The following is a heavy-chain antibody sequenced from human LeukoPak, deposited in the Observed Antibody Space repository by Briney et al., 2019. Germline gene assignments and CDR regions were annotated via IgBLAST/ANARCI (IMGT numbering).Heavy chain of an antibody. D-gene: IGHD2-15*01. CDR1: GFTFSSYA. V-gene: IGHV3-30-3*01. J-gene: IGHJ6*02. CDR2: ISYDGSNK. Sequence: GRSLRLSCAASGFTFSSYAMHWVRQAPGKGLEWVAVISYDGSNKYYADSVKGRFTISRDNSKNTLYLQMNSLRAEDTAVYYCARDRTVVVTFYYYGMDVWGQGTTVTVSS. CDR3: ARDRTVVVTFYYYGMDV.